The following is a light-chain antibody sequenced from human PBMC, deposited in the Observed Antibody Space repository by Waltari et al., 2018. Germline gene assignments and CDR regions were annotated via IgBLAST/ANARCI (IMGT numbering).Light chain of an antibody. Sequence: EIVLTQSPVTLSLSPGERATLSCRASQSVSTYLAWYQQKPGQAPRLLIYDVSNRATGIPARFSGSGSGTDFTLTISSLEPEDCAVYYCQQRSIWPPTFGQGTKVEI. CDR2: DVS. J-gene: IGKJ1*01. CDR1: QSVSTY. V-gene: IGKV3-11*01. CDR3: QQRSIWPPT.